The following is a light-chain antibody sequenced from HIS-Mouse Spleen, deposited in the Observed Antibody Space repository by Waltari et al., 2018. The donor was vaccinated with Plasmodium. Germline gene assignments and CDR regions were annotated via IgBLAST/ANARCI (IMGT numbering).Light chain of an antibody. Sequence: SYELTQPPSVSVSPGQTARITCSGDALPKKYAYWYQQQSGQAPVRVIYEDSKRPSGIPGRFSGSSSGTMATLTISGAQVEDEADYYCYSTDSSGNHRVFGGGTKLTVL. J-gene: IGLJ3*02. V-gene: IGLV3-10*01. CDR1: ALPKKY. CDR3: YSTDSSGNHRV. CDR2: EDS.